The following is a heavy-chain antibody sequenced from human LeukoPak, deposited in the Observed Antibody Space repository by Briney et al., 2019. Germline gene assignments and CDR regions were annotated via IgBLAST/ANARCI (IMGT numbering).Heavy chain of an antibody. V-gene: IGHV4-39*01. D-gene: IGHD6-13*01. CDR1: GGSISSSRYD. CDR3: ARRHSSSWYFDN. Sequence: SETVSLTCTVSGGSISSSRYDLGWIRQPPGRGLEWIGSIYYSGSTYYNPSLKSRVTISVDTSKNQFSLKLSPVTAADTAVYYCARRHSSSWYFDNWGQGSLVTVSS. J-gene: IGHJ4*02. CDR2: IYYSGST.